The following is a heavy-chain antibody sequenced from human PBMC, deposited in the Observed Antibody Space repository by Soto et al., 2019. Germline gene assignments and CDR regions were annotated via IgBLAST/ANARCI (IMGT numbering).Heavy chain of an antibody. CDR1: GGSFSGYY. CDR3: ATAPGPY. J-gene: IGHJ4*02. D-gene: IGHD2-21*02. CDR2: IDQSGST. Sequence: PSETLSLTCAVYGGSFSGYYWNWLRQPPGEGLEWIGKIDQSGSTNYNPSLKSRVTISVDRSKSQFSLKLTSVTAADTAVYYCATAPGPYWGQGTLVTVSS. V-gene: IGHV4-34*01.